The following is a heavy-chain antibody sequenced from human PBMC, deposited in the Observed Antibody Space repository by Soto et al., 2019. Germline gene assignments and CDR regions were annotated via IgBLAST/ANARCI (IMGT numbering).Heavy chain of an antibody. CDR2: INRQSLGT. J-gene: IGHJ6*02. Sequence: QVQLMQSGAEVKKPGASVKVSCKSSGYTFTAYNIHWVRQAPGQSPEWLGRINRQSLGTHYSQNCKARLSLTTDRSISTAYMELWSLTSGDTALYYCARGVTTDCSNGVCPYHLHYDMDVWGQGTPVTVSS. CDR3: ARGVTTDCSNGVCPYHLHYDMDV. V-gene: IGHV1-2*06. D-gene: IGHD2-8*01. CDR1: GYTFTAYN.